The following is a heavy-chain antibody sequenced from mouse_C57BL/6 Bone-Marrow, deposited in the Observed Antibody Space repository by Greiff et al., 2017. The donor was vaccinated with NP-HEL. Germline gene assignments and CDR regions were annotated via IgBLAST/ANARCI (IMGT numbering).Heavy chain of an antibody. J-gene: IGHJ3*01. CDR3: ARSGDSLAY. V-gene: IGHV1-18*01. CDR1: GYTFTDYN. CDR2: INPNNGGT. D-gene: IGHD3-2*02. Sequence: EVKLVESGPELVKPGASVKIPCKASGYTFTDYNMDWVKQSHGKSLEWIGDINPNNGGTIYNQKFKGKATLTVDKSSSTAYMELRSLTSEDSAVYYCARSGDSLAYWGQGTLVTVSA.